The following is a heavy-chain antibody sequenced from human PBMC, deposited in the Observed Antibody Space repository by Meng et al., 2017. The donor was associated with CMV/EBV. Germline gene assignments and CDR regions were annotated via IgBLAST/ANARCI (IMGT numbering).Heavy chain of an antibody. D-gene: IGHD2-8*01. CDR1: GGIFSSYA. CDR2: IIPIFGTA. CDR3: ARRKLVGYCTNGVCPGWFDP. J-gene: IGHJ5*02. Sequence: SVKVSCKASGGIFSSYAISWVRQAPGQGLEWMGGIIPIFGTANYAQKFQGRVTITTDESTSTAYMELSSLRSEDTAVYYCARRKLVGYCTNGVCPGWFDPWGQGTLVTVSS. V-gene: IGHV1-69*05.